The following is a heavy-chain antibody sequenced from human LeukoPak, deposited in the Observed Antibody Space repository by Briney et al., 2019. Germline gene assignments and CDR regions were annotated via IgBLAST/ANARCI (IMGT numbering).Heavy chain of an antibody. D-gene: IGHD4-23*01. CDR2: IYYSGST. V-gene: IGHV4-59*01. CDR3: ARAPLRWHNFDY. CDR1: GGSISSYY. J-gene: IGHJ4*02. Sequence: SETLSLTCTVSGGSISSYYWSWIRQPPGKGLEWIGYIYYSGSTNYNPSLKSRVTISVDTSKNQLSLKLSSVTAADTAVYYCARAPLRWHNFDYRGQGTLVTVSS.